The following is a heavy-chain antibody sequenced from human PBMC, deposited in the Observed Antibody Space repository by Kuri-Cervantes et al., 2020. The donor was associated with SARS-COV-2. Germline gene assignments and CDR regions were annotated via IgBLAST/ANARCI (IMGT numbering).Heavy chain of an antibody. CDR1: GGTFSSYA. CDR2: IIPIFGTA. J-gene: IGHJ4*02. V-gene: IGHV1-69*13. D-gene: IGHD6-6*01. CDR3: ARDCKDSSSSSTFDY. Sequence: SVKVSCKASGGTFSSYAISWVRQAPGQGLEWMERIIPIFGTANYAQKFQGRVTITADESTSTAYMELSSLRSEDTAVYYCARDCKDSSSSSTFDYWGQGTLVTVSS.